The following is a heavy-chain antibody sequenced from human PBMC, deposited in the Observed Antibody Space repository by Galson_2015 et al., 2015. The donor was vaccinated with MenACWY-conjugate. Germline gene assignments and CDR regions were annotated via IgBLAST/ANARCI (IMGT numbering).Heavy chain of an antibody. CDR3: ARGNWPFDS. V-gene: IGHV4-61*01. CDR1: GGSVSCGNCY. Sequence: SETLSLTCTVSGGSVSCGNCYWNWIRQPPVKGLEWIGSIYSSGGTNYNPSLKSRVTISVDTSKNQFSLKLTSVTAADTAVYYCARGNWPFDSWGQGTLVAVSS. J-gene: IGHJ4*02. CDR2: IYSSGGT. D-gene: IGHD1-1*01.